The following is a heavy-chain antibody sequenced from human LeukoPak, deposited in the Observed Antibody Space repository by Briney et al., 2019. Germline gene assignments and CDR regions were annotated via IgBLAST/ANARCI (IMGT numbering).Heavy chain of an antibody. D-gene: IGHD5-18*01. CDR3: ARSIKRGYSYGSLDY. J-gene: IGHJ4*02. Sequence: ASVKVSCKASGYTFTGYYMHWVRQAPGQGLEWMGWINPNSGGTNYAQKFQGRVTMTRDTSISTAYMELSRPRSDDTAVYYCARSIKRGYSYGSLDYWGQGTLVTVSS. CDR1: GYTFTGYY. CDR2: INPNSGGT. V-gene: IGHV1-2*02.